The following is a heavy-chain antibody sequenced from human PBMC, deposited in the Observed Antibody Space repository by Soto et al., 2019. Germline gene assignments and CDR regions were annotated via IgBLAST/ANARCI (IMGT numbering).Heavy chain of an antibody. Sequence: SVKVSCKASGGTFSSYAISWVRQAPGQGLEWMGGIIPIFGTANYAQKFQGRVTITADKSTSTAYIELSSLRSEDTAVYYCAGSEQVYYFDYWGQGTLVTVSS. D-gene: IGHD2-8*01. CDR1: GGTFSSYA. J-gene: IGHJ4*02. CDR2: IIPIFGTA. V-gene: IGHV1-69*06. CDR3: AGSEQVYYFDY.